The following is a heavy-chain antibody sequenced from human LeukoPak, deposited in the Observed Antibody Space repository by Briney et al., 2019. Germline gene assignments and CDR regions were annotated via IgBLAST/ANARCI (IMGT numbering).Heavy chain of an antibody. Sequence: PSETLSLTCTVSGGSISSYYWSWIRQPPGKGLEWIGYIYYSGSTNYNPSLKSRVTISVDTSKNQFSLKLSSVTAADTAVYYCARTVVGATTEFDYWGQGSLVSV. J-gene: IGHJ4*02. CDR1: GGSISSYY. CDR3: ARTVVGATTEFDY. D-gene: IGHD1-26*01. CDR2: IYYSGST. V-gene: IGHV4-59*08.